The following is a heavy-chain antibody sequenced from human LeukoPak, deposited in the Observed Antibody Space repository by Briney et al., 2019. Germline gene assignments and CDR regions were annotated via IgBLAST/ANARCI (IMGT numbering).Heavy chain of an antibody. D-gene: IGHD3-22*01. Sequence: GESLKISCKGSGYSFTSYWIGWVRQMPGKGLGWMGIIYPGDSDTRYSPSFQGQVTISADKSISTAYLQSSSLKASPTAMYYCARHPITRYYESSGYSAAGPDSWGQGTLVPVSS. CDR2: IYPGDSDT. CDR1: GYSFTSYW. V-gene: IGHV5-51*01. J-gene: IGHJ5*01. CDR3: ARHPITRYYESSGYSAAGPDS.